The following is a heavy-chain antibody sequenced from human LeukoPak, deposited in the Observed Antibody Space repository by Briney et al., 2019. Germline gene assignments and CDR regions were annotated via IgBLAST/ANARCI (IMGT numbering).Heavy chain of an antibody. Sequence: SETLSLTCTVSGGSISSYYWSWIRQPPGKGLEWIGYIYYSGSTNYNPSLKSRVTIAVDTSKNQFSLKLSSVTAADTAVYYCARVSLLGYSNPIDYWGQGTLVTVSS. CDR2: IYYSGST. J-gene: IGHJ4*02. V-gene: IGHV4-59*01. D-gene: IGHD4-11*01. CDR1: GGSISSYY. CDR3: ARVSLLGYSNPIDY.